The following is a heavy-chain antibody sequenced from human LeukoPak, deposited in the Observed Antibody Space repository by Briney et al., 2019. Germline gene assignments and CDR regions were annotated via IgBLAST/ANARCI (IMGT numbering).Heavy chain of an antibody. J-gene: IGHJ3*02. CDR3: ASDYGGNVAAAFDI. D-gene: IGHD4-23*01. V-gene: IGHV4-34*01. CDR2: INHSEST. Sequence: KPSETLSLPCAVYGESFSGYYWRWIRQPPGKGVEWLGEINHSESTNYNPSLKSRVTISVDTSKNQFSLKLSSVTAADTAVYYCASDYGGNVAAAFDIWGQGTMVTVSS. CDR1: GESFSGYY.